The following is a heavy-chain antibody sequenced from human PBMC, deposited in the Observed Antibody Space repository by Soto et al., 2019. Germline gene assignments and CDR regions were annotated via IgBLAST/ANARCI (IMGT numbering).Heavy chain of an antibody. CDR3: ARGRFLEWFHWFDP. J-gene: IGHJ5*02. D-gene: IGHD3-3*01. CDR1: GGSISSGGYY. CDR2: IYYSGST. Sequence: SETLSLTCTVSGGSISSGGYYWSWIRQHPGKGLEWIGYIYYSGSTYYNPSLKSRVTISVDTSKNQFSLKLSSVTAADTAVYYCARGRFLEWFHWFDPWGQGTLVTVSS. V-gene: IGHV4-31*03.